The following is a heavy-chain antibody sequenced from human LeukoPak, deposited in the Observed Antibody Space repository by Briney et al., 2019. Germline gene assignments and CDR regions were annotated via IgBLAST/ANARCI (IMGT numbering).Heavy chain of an antibody. CDR1: GYSFGSYY. V-gene: IGHV1-46*01. CDR3: AREVTIGVGATDY. Sequence: ASVKVSCKASGYSFGSYYMHWVRQAPGQGLEWMGIINPSGDGTSYAQKFQGRVTMTRDTSTSTVYMEVSSLRSEDTAVYYCAREVTIGVGATDYWGQGTLVTVSS. CDR2: INPSGDGT. D-gene: IGHD1-26*01. J-gene: IGHJ4*02.